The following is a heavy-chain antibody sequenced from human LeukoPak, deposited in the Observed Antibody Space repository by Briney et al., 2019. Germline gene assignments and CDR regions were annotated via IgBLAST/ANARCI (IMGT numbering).Heavy chain of an antibody. CDR1: GYTFTSYG. D-gene: IGHD2-15*01. J-gene: IGHJ5*02. Sequence: GASVKVSCTASGYTFTSYGISWVRQAPGQGLGWVGWISAYNGNTNYAQKLQGRVTMTTDTSTSTAYMELRSLRSDDTAVYYCARDHVAYCSGGSCYFDPWGQGTLVTVSS. CDR3: ARDHVAYCSGGSCYFDP. CDR2: ISAYNGNT. V-gene: IGHV1-18*01.